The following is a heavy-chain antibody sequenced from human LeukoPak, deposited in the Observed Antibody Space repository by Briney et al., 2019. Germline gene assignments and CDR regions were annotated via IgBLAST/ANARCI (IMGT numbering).Heavy chain of an antibody. CDR2: TNPDTDFT. Sequence: GASVKVSCKTSGYRFTDDYIHWVRQAPGQGLEWMGWTNPDTDFTNYAPKFRGRVIMTRDTSISTAYMEVRRLTFDDTAIYYCAPTSEAYTSNWSVWGQGTLVTVSP. J-gene: IGHJ4*02. V-gene: IGHV1-2*02. CDR3: APTSEAYTSNWSV. CDR1: GYRFTDDY. D-gene: IGHD3-16*01.